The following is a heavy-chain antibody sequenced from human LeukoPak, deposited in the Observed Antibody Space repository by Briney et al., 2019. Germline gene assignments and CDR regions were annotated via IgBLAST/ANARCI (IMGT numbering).Heavy chain of an antibody. J-gene: IGHJ3*02. CDR1: GFTFRSYW. CDR3: ARDGLDAFDI. D-gene: IGHD3-16*01. Sequence: PGGSLRLSCAASGFTFRSYWMSWVRQAPGKGLEWVAVISYDGSNKYYADSVKGRFTISRDNAKNTLYLQMNSLRAEDTAVYYCARDGLDAFDIWGQGTMVTVSS. V-gene: IGHV3-30*12. CDR2: ISYDGSNK.